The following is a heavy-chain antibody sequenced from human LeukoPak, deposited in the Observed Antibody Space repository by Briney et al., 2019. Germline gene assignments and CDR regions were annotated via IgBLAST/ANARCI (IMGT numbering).Heavy chain of an antibody. CDR3: ATMKNEWLYAFDI. J-gene: IGHJ3*02. CDR1: VYTLTELS. D-gene: IGHD6-19*01. V-gene: IGHV1-24*01. Sequence: ASVKVSCKVSVYTLTELSMHGVRQAPGKGLEWMGGFDPEVGETIYAQKFQGRVTMTEETSTDTAYMELSSLRSEDTAVSYCATMKNEWLYAFDIWGQRTMVTVSS. CDR2: FDPEVGET.